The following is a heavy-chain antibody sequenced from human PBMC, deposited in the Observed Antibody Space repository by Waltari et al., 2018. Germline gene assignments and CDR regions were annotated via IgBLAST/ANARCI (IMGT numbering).Heavy chain of an antibody. CDR2: IKSNRDGGTT. CDR1: GFTFSDPS. Sequence: VQLVESGGGLVEPGGSLSPSCAASGFTFSDPSTYCVRQAPGKGLEWVGRIKSNRDGGTTEYTAPVKGRFIISRDDSRATLYLQMNNLKTEDAAVYYSTTDWGSGSYPLYAFDLWGPGTMVTVSS. J-gene: IGHJ3*01. V-gene: IGHV3-15*01. CDR3: TTDWGSGSYPLYAFDL. D-gene: IGHD1-26*01.